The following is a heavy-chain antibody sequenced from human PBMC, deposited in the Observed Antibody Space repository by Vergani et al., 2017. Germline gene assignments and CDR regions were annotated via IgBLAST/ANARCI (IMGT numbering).Heavy chain of an antibody. CDR1: GFTFSTYA. CDR2: IYYDGSKK. Sequence: QVQLVESGGGVVQPGRSLRLSCTSSGFTFSTYAMHWVRQAPGKGLEWVAIIYYDGSKKYYADSLKGRFTISRDNSRNTLDLLMSSLRAEDTAIYYCVREGSYCGSTTFRNPSYVYYYHMDVWGEGTPVTVSS. D-gene: IGHD2/OR15-2a*01. J-gene: IGHJ6*03. V-gene: IGHV3-33*01. CDR3: VREGSYCGSTTFRNPSYVYYYHMDV.